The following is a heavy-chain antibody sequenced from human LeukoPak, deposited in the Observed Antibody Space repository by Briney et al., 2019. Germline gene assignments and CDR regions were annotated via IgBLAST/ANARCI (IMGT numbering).Heavy chain of an antibody. CDR2: TWYDGSNE. CDR1: GFTFRSYG. V-gene: IGHV3-33*06. CDR3: AKDRASAGTDYFDY. Sequence: GGSLRLSCAASGFTFRSYGMHWVRQAPGKGLGWVAATWYDGSNEYYADSVKGRFTISRDNSKNTLYLQMNSLRAEDTAVYYCAKDRASAGTDYFDYWGQGALVTVSS. J-gene: IGHJ4*02. D-gene: IGHD6-13*01.